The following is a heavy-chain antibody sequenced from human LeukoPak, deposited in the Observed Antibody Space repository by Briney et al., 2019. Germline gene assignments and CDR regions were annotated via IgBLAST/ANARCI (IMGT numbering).Heavy chain of an antibody. D-gene: IGHD5-18*01. CDR2: IYRSGTT. J-gene: IGHJ4*02. CDR1: GYSISSGFY. CDR3: AVKIQLWSYFDY. Sequence: PSEXXSLTCAVSGYSISSGFYWGWIRQPPGKGVEWIGSIYRSGTTYYNPSLKRRVTISVDTSKNKFSLKLSSVTAADTAVYYCAVKIQLWSYFDYWGQGTLVTVSS. V-gene: IGHV4-38-2*01.